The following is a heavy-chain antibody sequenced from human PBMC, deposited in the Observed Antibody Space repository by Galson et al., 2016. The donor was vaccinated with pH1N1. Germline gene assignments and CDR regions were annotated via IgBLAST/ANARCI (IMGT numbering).Heavy chain of an antibody. CDR3: ARGDTKGSFGLDT. CDR1: GYSFTDFY. D-gene: IGHD3-10*01. CDR2: VRPRAGVT. Sequence: SVKVSCKAFGYSFTDFYIHWVRQAPGQGLEWMGLVRPRAGVTKVAQRVQDRVTMTSDTSTSSVYMELSSLRSEDTAVYYCARGDTKGSFGLDTWGQGTLVTVSS. V-gene: IGHV1-46*03. J-gene: IGHJ4*02.